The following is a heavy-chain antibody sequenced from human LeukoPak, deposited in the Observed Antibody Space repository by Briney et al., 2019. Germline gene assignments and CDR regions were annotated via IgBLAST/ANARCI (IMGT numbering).Heavy chain of an antibody. D-gene: IGHD6-13*01. Sequence: ASVKVSCKASGYTFTGSYMHWVRQAPGQGLEWMGWISAYNGNTNYAQKLQGRVTMTTDTSTSTAYMELRSLRSDDTAVYYCAEVRVLAAAIDYWGQGTLVTVSS. CDR2: ISAYNGNT. CDR1: GYTFTGSY. J-gene: IGHJ4*02. V-gene: IGHV1-18*04. CDR3: AEVRVLAAAIDY.